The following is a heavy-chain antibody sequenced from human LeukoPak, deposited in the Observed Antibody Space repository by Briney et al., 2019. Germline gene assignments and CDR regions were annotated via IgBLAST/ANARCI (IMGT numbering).Heavy chain of an antibody. CDR3: AKDQSGSSIQGYFDY. J-gene: IGHJ4*02. V-gene: IGHV3-23*01. CDR1: GFTFSSYA. CDR2: ISGSGGST. D-gene: IGHD1-26*01. Sequence: GGSLRLSCAASGFTFSSYAMSWVRQAPEKGLEWVSAISGSGGSTYYADSVKGRFTISRDNSKNTLYLQMNSLRAEDTAVYYCAKDQSGSSIQGYFDYWAREPWSPSPQ.